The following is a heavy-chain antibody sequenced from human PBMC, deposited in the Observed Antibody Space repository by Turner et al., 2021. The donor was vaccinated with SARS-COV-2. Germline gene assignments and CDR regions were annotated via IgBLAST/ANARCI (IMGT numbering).Heavy chain of an antibody. J-gene: IGHJ6*02. Sequence: QVQLVQSGAEVKKPGASVKVSCKVSGSTLPELSMHWVRQAPGKGLEWMGGFDPEDGKTIYAQKFQGRVTMTEDTSTDTAYMELSSLRSEDTAVYYCATSNTIFGVVTNYYYYYGMDVWGQGTTVTVSS. CDR3: ATSNTIFGVVTNYYYYYGMDV. D-gene: IGHD3-3*01. V-gene: IGHV1-24*01. CDR1: GSTLPELS. CDR2: FDPEDGKT.